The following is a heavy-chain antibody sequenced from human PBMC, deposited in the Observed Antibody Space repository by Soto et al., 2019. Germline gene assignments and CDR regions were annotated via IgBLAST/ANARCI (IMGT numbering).Heavy chain of an antibody. Sequence: GGSLRLSCAASGFTFSSYWMHWVRQAPGKGLVWVSRINSDGSSTSYADSVKGRFTISRDNAKNTLYLQMNSLRAEDTAVYYCARGNYVKPPLRYYYYVMDVWGQGTTVTVSS. CDR2: INSDGSST. CDR3: ARGNYVKPPLRYYYYVMDV. CDR1: GFTFSSYW. V-gene: IGHV3-74*01. J-gene: IGHJ6*02. D-gene: IGHD3-16*01.